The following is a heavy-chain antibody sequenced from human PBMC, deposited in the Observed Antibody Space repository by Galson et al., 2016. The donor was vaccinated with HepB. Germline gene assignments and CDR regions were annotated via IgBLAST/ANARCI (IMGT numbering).Heavy chain of an antibody. CDR2: ISGTGGRT. Sequence: SLRLSCAASGFSFSNYAMSWVRQAPGKGLEWVSSISGTGGRTYYADSAKGRFTISRDNSKNTLYLRRSSLRCEDTAVYYCVKGAAGTPTYYFASWGQGTLVTVSS. J-gene: IGHJ4*02. D-gene: IGHD1-14*01. CDR3: VKGAAGTPTYYFAS. CDR1: GFSFSNYA. V-gene: IGHV3-23*01.